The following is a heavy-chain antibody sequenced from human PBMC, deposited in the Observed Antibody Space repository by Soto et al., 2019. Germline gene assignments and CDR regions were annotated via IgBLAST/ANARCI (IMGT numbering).Heavy chain of an antibody. CDR2: INPSGGST. CDR1: GYTFTSYY. D-gene: IGHD3-3*01. Sequence: ASVKVSCKASGYTFTSYYMHWVRQAPGQGLEWMGIINPSGGSTSYAQKFQGRVTMTRDTSTSTVYMELSSLRSEDTAVYYCARAIHYDFWSGTYGMDVWGQGTTVTVSS. J-gene: IGHJ6*02. V-gene: IGHV1-46*01. CDR3: ARAIHYDFWSGTYGMDV.